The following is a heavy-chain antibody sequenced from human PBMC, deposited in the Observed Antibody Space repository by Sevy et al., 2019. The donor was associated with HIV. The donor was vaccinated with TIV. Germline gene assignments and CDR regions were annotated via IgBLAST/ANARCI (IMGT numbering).Heavy chain of an antibody. V-gene: IGHV1-18*01. Sequence: ASVKVSCKASGYTFTSYGISWVRQAPGQGLEWMGWISAYNGNTNYAQKLQGRVTMTTDTSTSTAYVELRSLRSDDTAVYYCARGGGPSRRRYYYYYGMDVWGQGTTVTVSS. CDR2: ISAYNGNT. CDR1: GYTFTSYG. D-gene: IGHD2-2*01. CDR3: ARGGGPSRRRYYYYYGMDV. J-gene: IGHJ6*02.